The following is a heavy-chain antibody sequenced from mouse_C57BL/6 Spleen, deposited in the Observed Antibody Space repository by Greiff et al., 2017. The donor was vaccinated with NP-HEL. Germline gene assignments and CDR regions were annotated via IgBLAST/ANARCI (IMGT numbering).Heavy chain of an antibody. D-gene: IGHD2-5*01. Sequence: QVQLKQPGAELVKPGASVKMSCKASGYTFTSYWITWVKQRPGQGLEWIGDIYPGSGSTNYNEKFKSKATLTVDTSSSTAYMQLSSLTSEDSAVYYCARGRSYYSNYVRDYYAMDYWGQGTSVTVSS. CDR3: ARGRSYYSNYVRDYYAMDY. J-gene: IGHJ4*01. CDR2: IYPGSGST. CDR1: GYTFTSYW. V-gene: IGHV1-55*01.